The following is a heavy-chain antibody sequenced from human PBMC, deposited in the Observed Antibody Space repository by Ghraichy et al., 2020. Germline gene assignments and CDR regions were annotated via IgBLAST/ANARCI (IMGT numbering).Heavy chain of an antibody. V-gene: IGHV4-59*01. CDR1: GGSISSYY. CDR3: ARDSPPDGPLYYYGMDV. Sequence: SETLSLTCTVSGGSISSYYWSWIRQPPGKGLEWIGYIYYSGSTNYNPSLKSRVTISVDTSKNQFSLKLSSVTAADTAVYYCARDSPPDGPLYYYGMDVWGQGTTVTVSS. J-gene: IGHJ6*02. CDR2: IYYSGST.